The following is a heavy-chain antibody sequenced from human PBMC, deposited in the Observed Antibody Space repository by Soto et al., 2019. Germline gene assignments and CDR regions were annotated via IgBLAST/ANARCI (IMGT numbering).Heavy chain of an antibody. J-gene: IGHJ3*01. D-gene: IGHD3-9*01. CDR3: ARSPGGYYID. Sequence: EVQLVESEGGLVQPGGSLRLSCADSGFSFSSYWMHWVSQGPGKGLVWVARINTDGSSTNYADSVKGRFTISRDNAKNTLDLQMNSLRAEDTAVYYCARSPGGYYIDWGQGTMVTGSS. CDR1: GFSFSSYW. CDR2: INTDGSST. V-gene: IGHV3-74*01.